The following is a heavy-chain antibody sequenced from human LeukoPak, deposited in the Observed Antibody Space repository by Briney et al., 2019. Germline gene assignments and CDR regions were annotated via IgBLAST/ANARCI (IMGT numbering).Heavy chain of an antibody. J-gene: IGHJ6*02. CDR1: GFTFSSYS. V-gene: IGHV3-48*04. Sequence: GGSLRLSCAASGFTFSSYSMNWVRQAPGKGLEWVSYISSSSSTIYYADSVKGRFTISRDNAKNSLYLQMNSRRAEDTAVYYCRITMVRGVTYGMDVWGQGTTVTVSS. D-gene: IGHD3-10*01. CDR3: RITMVRGVTYGMDV. CDR2: ISSSSSTI.